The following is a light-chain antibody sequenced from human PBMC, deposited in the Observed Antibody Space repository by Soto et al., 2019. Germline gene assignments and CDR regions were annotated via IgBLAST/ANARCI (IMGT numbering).Light chain of an antibody. J-gene: IGKJ4*01. CDR3: QHYNSYPLN. Sequence: DIQMTQSPSTLSASVGDRVTITCRASQSISYWLAWYQQKPGKAPKLLIYKASSLKSGVPSRFSVSGSGTEFTLTISSLQPDDFASYYCQHYNSYPLNFGGGTKVESK. CDR2: KAS. CDR1: QSISYW. V-gene: IGKV1-5*03.